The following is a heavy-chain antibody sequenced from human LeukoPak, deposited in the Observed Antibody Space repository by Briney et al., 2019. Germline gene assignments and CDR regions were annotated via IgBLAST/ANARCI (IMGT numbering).Heavy chain of an antibody. V-gene: IGHV4-59*01. CDR1: GGSISSYY. D-gene: IGHD3-9*01. J-gene: IGHJ3*02. Sequence: SETLSLTCTVSGGSISSYYWSWIRQPPGKGLEWIGYIYYSGSTNYNPSLKSRVTTSVDTSKNQFSLKLSSVTAADTAVYYCARAQLRYFDWLLYGPREAFDIWGQGTMVTVSS. CDR3: ARAQLRYFDWLLYGPREAFDI. CDR2: IYYSGST.